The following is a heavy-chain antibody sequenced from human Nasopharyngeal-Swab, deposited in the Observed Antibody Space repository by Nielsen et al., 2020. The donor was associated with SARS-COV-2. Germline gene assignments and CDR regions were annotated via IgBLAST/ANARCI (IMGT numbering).Heavy chain of an antibody. CDR3: ARDSTYYYDSSGSDGAFDI. D-gene: IGHD3-22*01. CDR2: INPSGGST. J-gene: IGHJ3*02. Sequence: WVRQAPGQGLEWMGMINPSGGSTRYAQKFQGRVTMTRDTSTSTGNMELSSLRSEDTAVYYCARDSTYYYDSSGSDGAFDIWGQGTMVTVSS. V-gene: IGHV1-46*01.